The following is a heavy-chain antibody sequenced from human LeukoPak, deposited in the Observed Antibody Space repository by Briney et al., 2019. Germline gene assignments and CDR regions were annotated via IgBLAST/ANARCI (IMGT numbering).Heavy chain of an antibody. V-gene: IGHV4-34*01. Sequence: PSETLSLTCAVYGESFSGYYWSWIRQPPGKGLEWIGEINHSGSTNYDPSLKSRVTISVDTSKNQFSLKLSSVTAADTAVYYCARGRLFYGPGSNGPQPRAPEAFDIWGQGTMVTVSS. D-gene: IGHD3-10*01. CDR3: ARGRLFYGPGSNGPQPRAPEAFDI. CDR2: INHSGST. CDR1: GESFSGYY. J-gene: IGHJ3*02.